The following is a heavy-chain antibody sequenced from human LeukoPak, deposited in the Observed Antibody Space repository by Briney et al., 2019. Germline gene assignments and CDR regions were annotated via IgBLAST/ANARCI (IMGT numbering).Heavy chain of an antibody. CDR3: ARGYDAEYFQH. V-gene: IGHV4-30-2*01. D-gene: IGHD1-1*01. Sequence: SQTLSLTCAVSGGSISSGGYSWSWIRQPPGKGLEWIGYIYHSGSTYYNPSLKSRVTISVDRSKNQFSLKLSSVTAADTAVYYCARGYDAEYFQHWGQGTLVTVSS. CDR1: GGSISSGGYS. CDR2: IYHSGST. J-gene: IGHJ1*01.